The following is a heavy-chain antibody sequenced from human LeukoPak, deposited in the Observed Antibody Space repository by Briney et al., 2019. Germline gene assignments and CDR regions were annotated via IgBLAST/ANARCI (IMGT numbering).Heavy chain of an antibody. CDR2: INHSGST. CDR3: AREQAGAKFDY. D-gene: IGHD1-14*01. J-gene: IGHJ4*02. CDR1: GGSFSGYY. Sequence: SETLSLTCAVYGGSFSGYYWSWIRQPPGKGLEWIGEINHSGSTNYNPSLKSRVTISVDTSKNQFSLKLSSVTAADTAVYYCAREQAGAKFDYWGQGTLVTVSS. V-gene: IGHV4-34*01.